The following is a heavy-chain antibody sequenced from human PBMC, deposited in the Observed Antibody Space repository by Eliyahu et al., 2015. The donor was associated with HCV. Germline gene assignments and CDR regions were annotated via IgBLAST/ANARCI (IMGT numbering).Heavy chain of an antibody. CDR2: IYWDDDK. CDR3: THNTVMLSAFDI. CDR1: GFSLSTSGVG. Sequence: QITLKESGPTLVKPTQTLTLTCTFSGFSLSTSGVGVGWIRQPPGKALEWLALIYWDDDKPHRPSLKSRLTITKDTSKNQVVLTMTNMDPVDTATYYCTHNTVMLSAFDIWGQGTMVTVSS. V-gene: IGHV2-5*02. J-gene: IGHJ3*02. D-gene: IGHD4-11*01.